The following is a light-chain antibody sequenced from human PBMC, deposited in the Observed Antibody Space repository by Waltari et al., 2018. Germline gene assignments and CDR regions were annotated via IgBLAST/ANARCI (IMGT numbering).Light chain of an antibody. CDR3: QRSYSTPL. CDR1: HNISSY. V-gene: IGKV1-39*01. CDR2: AAS. Sequence: DIQMTQSPSSLSPSVGDRVTITCRARHNISSYLNWYQQKPGKAPKLLIYAASRLQSGVPSRFSGSGSGTDFTLTISSLQPEDFATYYWQRSYSTPLFGQGTKLEI. J-gene: IGKJ2*01.